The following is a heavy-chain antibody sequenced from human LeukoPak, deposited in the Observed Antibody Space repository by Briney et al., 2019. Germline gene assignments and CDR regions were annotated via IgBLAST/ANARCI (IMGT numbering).Heavy chain of an antibody. J-gene: IGHJ3*01. CDR2: ISGSGATT. Sequence: TGGSLRLSCAASGFTFSSSAMTWVRQAPGKGLEWVSAISGSGATTYYTDSAKGRFTISRDNSKITLYLQMDSLRAEDTAMYYCAKAPNSGGNCYDASDVWGQGTMVTVSS. CDR1: GFTFSSSA. CDR3: AKAPNSGGNCYDASDV. D-gene: IGHD2-15*01. V-gene: IGHV3-23*01.